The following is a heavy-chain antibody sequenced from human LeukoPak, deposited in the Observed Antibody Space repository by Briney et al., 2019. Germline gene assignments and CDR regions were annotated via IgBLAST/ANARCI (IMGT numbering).Heavy chain of an antibody. CDR2: IYSGGST. CDR1: GFTVSSNY. Sequence: PGGSLRLSCAASGFTVSSNYMSWVRQAPGQGLEWVSVIYSGGSTYHADSVKGRFTISRHNSKNTLYLQMNSLRAEDTAVYYCARGGPGQQSGHWGQGNLVTVSS. J-gene: IGHJ4*02. V-gene: IGHV3-53*01. D-gene: IGHD6-13*01. CDR3: ARGGPGQQSGH.